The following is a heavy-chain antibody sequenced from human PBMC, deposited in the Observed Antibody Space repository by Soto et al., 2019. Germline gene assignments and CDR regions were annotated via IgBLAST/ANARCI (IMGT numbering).Heavy chain of an antibody. CDR3: ARRAAYYYYGMDV. CDR1: GGTFSSYA. CDR2: IIPIFGTA. Sequence: RASVKVSCKASGGTFSSYAISWVRQAPGQGLEWMGGIIPIFGTANYAQKFQGRVTITADESTSTAYMELSSLRSEDTAVYYCARRAAYYYYGMDVWGQGTTVTVSS. D-gene: IGHD2-15*01. J-gene: IGHJ6*02. V-gene: IGHV1-69*13.